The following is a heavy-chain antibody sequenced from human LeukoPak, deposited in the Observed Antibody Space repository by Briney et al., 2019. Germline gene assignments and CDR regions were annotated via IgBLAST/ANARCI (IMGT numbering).Heavy chain of an antibody. CDR1: GFTFSSYA. Sequence: GGSLRLSCAASGFTFSSYAMSWVRQAPGKGLEWVSIISASGGSTYYADSVKGRFTISRDKSRNYLQMNSLRGDDTAIYYCAKDVRVGEYYGSGSYFDYWGQGTLVSVSS. J-gene: IGHJ4*02. CDR3: AKDVRVGEYYGSGSYFDY. V-gene: IGHV3-23*01. CDR2: ISASGGST. D-gene: IGHD3-10*01.